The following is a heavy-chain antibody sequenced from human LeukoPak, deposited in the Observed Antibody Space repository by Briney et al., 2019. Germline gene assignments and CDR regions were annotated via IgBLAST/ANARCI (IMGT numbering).Heavy chain of an antibody. V-gene: IGHV3-48*04. CDR3: ARDIAYYYDSSGYLDY. CDR1: GFTFSGYN. Sequence: GGSLRLSCAASGFTFSGYNMNWVRQAPGKGLEWVSYISSSSSTIYYADSVKGRFTISRDNAKNSLYLQMNSLRAEDTAVYYCARDIAYYYDSSGYLDYWGQGTLVTVSS. J-gene: IGHJ4*02. CDR2: ISSSSSTI. D-gene: IGHD3-22*01.